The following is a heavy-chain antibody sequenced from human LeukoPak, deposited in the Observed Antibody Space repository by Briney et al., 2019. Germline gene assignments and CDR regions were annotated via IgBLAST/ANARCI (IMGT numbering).Heavy chain of an antibody. D-gene: IGHD2/OR15-2a*01. Sequence: SETLSLTCNVSGASISSHYWNWIRQPAGKGLEWIGRIYNTGSANYNPSLKSRVTMSLDTSRNQISLKLTSVIAADTAVYYCARDVFFRAHNWFDPWGQGTLVTVSS. V-gene: IGHV4-4*07. CDR2: IYNTGSA. J-gene: IGHJ5*02. CDR3: ARDVFFRAHNWFDP. CDR1: GASISSHY.